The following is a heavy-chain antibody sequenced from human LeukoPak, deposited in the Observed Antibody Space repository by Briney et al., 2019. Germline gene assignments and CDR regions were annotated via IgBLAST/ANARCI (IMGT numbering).Heavy chain of an antibody. CDR2: ISSSGSTI. CDR3: APYGTTGDY. V-gene: IGHV3-48*03. CDR1: GFTFSSYE. D-gene: IGHD1-1*01. Sequence: HSGGSLRLSCAASGFTFSSYEMNWVRQAPGKGLEWVSYISSSGSTIYYADSVKGRFTISRGNAKNSLYLQMNSLRAEDTAVYYCAPYGTTGDYWGQGTLVTVSS. J-gene: IGHJ4*02.